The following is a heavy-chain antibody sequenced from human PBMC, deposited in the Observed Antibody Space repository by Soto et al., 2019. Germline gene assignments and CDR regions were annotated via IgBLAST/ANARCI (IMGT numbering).Heavy chain of an antibody. Sequence: ASVKVSCKASGGTFSSYAISWVRQAPGQGLEWMGGTIPIFGTANYAQKFQGRVTITADKSTSTAYMELSSLRSEDTAVYYCARAPEVSAAGDYWYFDLWGRGTLVTVSS. CDR3: ARAPEVSAAGDYWYFDL. V-gene: IGHV1-69*06. CDR1: GGTFSSYA. CDR2: TIPIFGTA. D-gene: IGHD6-13*01. J-gene: IGHJ2*01.